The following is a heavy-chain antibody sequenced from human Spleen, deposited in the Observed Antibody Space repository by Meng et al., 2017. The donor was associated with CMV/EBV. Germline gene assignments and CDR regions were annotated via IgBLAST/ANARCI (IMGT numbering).Heavy chain of an antibody. CDR3: AKTVGYCNSSRCYGHYSMVL. J-gene: IGHJ6*02. CDR2: IRYDGSNK. CDR1: GFAVRKYY. V-gene: IGHV3-30*02. Sequence: GESLKISCVASGFAVRKYYINWVRQAPGKGLEGVAFIRYDGSNKYYADSVKGRFTISRDISKNTVYLQMSSLRVEDTAVYYCAKTVGYCNSSRCYGHYSMVLWGQGTTVTVSS. D-gene: IGHD2-2*01.